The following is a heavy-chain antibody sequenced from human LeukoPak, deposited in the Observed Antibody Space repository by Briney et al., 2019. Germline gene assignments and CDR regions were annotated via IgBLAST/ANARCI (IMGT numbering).Heavy chain of an antibody. CDR1: GFTFSSHW. Sequence: GGSLILSCAASGFTFSSHWMSWVRQAPGKGLEWVAGIWYDGGYKYYADSVKGRFTISRDNSKNTLFLQMDSLRAEDTAVYYCARNYYDSSGYQEATFNYWGQGTLVTVSS. D-gene: IGHD3-22*01. CDR2: IWYDGGYK. V-gene: IGHV3-33*08. J-gene: IGHJ4*02. CDR3: ARNYYDSSGYQEATFNY.